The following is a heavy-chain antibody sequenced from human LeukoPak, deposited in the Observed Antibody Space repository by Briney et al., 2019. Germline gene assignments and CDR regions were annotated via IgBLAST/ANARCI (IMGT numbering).Heavy chain of an antibody. J-gene: IGHJ4*02. D-gene: IGHD1-26*01. CDR2: ISWNSGSI. CDR1: GFTFDDYA. CDR3: AKDMRYSGSYYGFDY. V-gene: IGHV3-9*01. Sequence: PGGSLRHSCAASGFTFDDYAMHWVRQAPGKGLEWVSGISWNSGSIGYADSVKGRFTISRDNAKNSLYLQMNGLRAEDTALYYCAKDMRYSGSYYGFDYWGQGTLVTVSS.